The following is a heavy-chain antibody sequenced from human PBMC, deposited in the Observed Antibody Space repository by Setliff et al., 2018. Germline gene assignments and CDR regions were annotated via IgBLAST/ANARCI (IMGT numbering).Heavy chain of an antibody. CDR2: IYYSGST. CDR1: GGSFSSYY. V-gene: IGHV4-39*01. Sequence: PSETLSLTCAVYGGSFSSYYWVWIRQPPGKGLDWIGTIYYSGSTYYNPSLKSRVTISVDTSKNQFSLKLSSVTAADTAIYYCARHIFGDYIRWFDPWGQGTLVTVSS. D-gene: IGHD4-17*01. J-gene: IGHJ5*02. CDR3: ARHIFGDYIRWFDP.